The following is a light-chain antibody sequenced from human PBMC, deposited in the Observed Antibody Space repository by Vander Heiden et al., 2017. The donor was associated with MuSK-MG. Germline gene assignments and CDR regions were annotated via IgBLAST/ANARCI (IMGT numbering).Light chain of an antibody. Sequence: QSALTQPASVSGSPGQSNTISCTGTSSDIGYYDLVSWYQQHPGKAPKLIISEVTNRPSGVSDRFSGSKSGNTASLTISGLQADDEADYYCSSFTSSTTPFVFGTGTQVTVL. CDR3: SSFTSSTTPFV. CDR1: SSDIGYYDL. CDR2: EVT. J-gene: IGLJ1*01. V-gene: IGLV2-14*02.